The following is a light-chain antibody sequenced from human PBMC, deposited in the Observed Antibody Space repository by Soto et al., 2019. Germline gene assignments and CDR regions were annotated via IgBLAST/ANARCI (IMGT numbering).Light chain of an antibody. J-gene: IGKJ1*01. CDR3: QQRSYWQTWT. CDR1: QSASSY. Sequence: EIVLTQSPATLSLSPGERATLSCRASQSASSYLAWYQQKPGQAPRLLIYDASNRATGIPARFSGSGSGTDFSLSISSLEPEDFAVYYCQQRSYWQTWTFGRGTKVDIK. CDR2: DAS. V-gene: IGKV3-11*01.